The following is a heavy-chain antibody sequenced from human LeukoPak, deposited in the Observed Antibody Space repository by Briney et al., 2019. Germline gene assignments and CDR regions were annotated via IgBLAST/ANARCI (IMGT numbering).Heavy chain of an antibody. V-gene: IGHV1-24*01. CDR3: ATGLFFQVDTAMATVPYFDY. Sequence: ASVKVSCKVSGYTLTELSMHWVRQAPGKGLEWMGGFDPEDGETIYAQKFQGRVTMTEDTFTDTAYMELSSLRSEDTAVYYCATGLFFQVDTAMATVPYFDYWGQGTLVTVSS. D-gene: IGHD5-18*01. CDR1: GYTLTELS. J-gene: IGHJ4*02. CDR2: FDPEDGET.